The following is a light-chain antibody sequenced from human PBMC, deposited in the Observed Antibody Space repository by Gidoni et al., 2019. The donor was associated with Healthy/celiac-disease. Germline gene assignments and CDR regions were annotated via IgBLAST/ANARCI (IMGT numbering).Light chain of an antibody. CDR3: QQYDSTPFT. V-gene: IGKV1-NL1*01. Sequence: DLQTTQSPSPLSASVGDRVTITCRASQGISNSLAWYQQKPGKAPKLLLYAASRLESGVPSRFSGSGSGTDYTLTISSLQPEDFATYYCQQYDSTPFTFXPXTKVDIK. CDR1: QGISNS. CDR2: AAS. J-gene: IGKJ3*01.